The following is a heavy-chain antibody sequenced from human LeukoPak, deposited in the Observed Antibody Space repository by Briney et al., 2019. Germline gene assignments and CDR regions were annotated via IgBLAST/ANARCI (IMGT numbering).Heavy chain of an antibody. CDR3: ARVDSNGWYYFDY. D-gene: IGHD6-19*01. J-gene: IGHJ4*02. Sequence: PGGSLRLSCAASGFTVSSKYMSWVRQAPGKGLEWVSLIYSGGGTYYADSVKGRFTISRDNSKNTLYLQMNSLRAEDTAVYYCARVDSNGWYYFDYWGQGTLVTVSS. CDR1: GFTVSSKY. CDR2: IYSGGGT. V-gene: IGHV3-66*01.